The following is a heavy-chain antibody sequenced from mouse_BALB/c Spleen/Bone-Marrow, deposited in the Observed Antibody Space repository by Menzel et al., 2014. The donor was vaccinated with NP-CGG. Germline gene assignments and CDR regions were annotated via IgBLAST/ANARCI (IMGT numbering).Heavy chain of an antibody. V-gene: IGHV5-6-3*01. CDR2: INSNGGST. CDR1: GFTFSSHG. CDR3: GRDNYYDYDGFAY. J-gene: IGHJ3*01. D-gene: IGHD2-4*01. Sequence: EVMLVESGGGLVQPGGSLKISCAASGFTFSSHGMSWVRPTPDKRLDLVATINSNGGSTYYPDSVKGRFTISRDNAKNTLYLQMSSLKSEDTAMYYCGRDNYYDYDGFAYWGQGTLVTVSA.